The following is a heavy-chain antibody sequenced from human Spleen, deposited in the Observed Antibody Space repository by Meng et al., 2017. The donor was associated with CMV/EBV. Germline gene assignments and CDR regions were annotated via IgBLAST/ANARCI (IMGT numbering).Heavy chain of an antibody. CDR1: GFTFKNYG. D-gene: IGHD3-3*01. CDR3: AKSPQYVLRFLEWLYFDY. J-gene: IGHJ4*02. CDR2: IYSGGGST. Sequence: GESLKISCAASGFTFKNYGMSWVRQAPGKGLEWVSVIYSGGGSTYYADSVKGRFSIFRDNSKSTLFLQMNSLGADDTAVYYCAKSPQYVLRFLEWLYFDYWGQGTLVTVSS. V-gene: IGHV3-23*03.